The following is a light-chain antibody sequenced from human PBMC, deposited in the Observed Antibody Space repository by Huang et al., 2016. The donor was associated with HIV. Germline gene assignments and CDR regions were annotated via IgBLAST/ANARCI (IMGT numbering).Light chain of an antibody. Sequence: EIVLTQSPDFQSVTPKEKVTITCRASQSIGSSLHWYQQKPGQSPKLLIKYASQAISGGPPRFSGSESGKDFTLTIDSLEAEDAAAYYCHQSSSFPLTFGQGTRVEVK. V-gene: IGKV6D-21*02. J-gene: IGKJ1*01. CDR1: QSIGSS. CDR3: HQSSSFPLT. CDR2: YAS.